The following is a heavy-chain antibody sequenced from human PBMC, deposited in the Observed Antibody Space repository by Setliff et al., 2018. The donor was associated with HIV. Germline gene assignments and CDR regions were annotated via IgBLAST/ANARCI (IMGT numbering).Heavy chain of an antibody. CDR1: GFTFSTHE. V-gene: IGHV3-30*04. CDR2: ISFDGKSK. CDR3: ARDKAVNSWSGYYTPTYMDV. J-gene: IGHJ6*03. D-gene: IGHD3-3*01. Sequence: GGSLRLSCAASGFTFSTHEMNWVRQAPGKGLEWVAVISFDGKSKYYADSVRGRFTISRDDSKNTLYLQMNSLRAEDTAMYYCARDKAVNSWSGYYTPTYMDVWGKGTMVTVSS.